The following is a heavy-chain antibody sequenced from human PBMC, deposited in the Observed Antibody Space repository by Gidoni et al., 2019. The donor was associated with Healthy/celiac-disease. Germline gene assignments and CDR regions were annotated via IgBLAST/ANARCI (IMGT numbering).Heavy chain of an antibody. D-gene: IGHD3-3*01. CDR3: ARDIHSYDFWSGYYDYYYYGMDV. Sequence: EVQLVESGGGLVKPGGPLSLSCAASGFTFSSYTLNWVRQAPGKGLEWVSSISSSSSYIYYADSVKGRFTISRDNAKNSLYLQMNSLRAEDTAVYYCARDIHSYDFWSGYYDYYYYGMDVWGQGTTVTVSS. V-gene: IGHV3-21*01. CDR2: ISSSSSYI. J-gene: IGHJ6*02. CDR1: GFTFSSYT.